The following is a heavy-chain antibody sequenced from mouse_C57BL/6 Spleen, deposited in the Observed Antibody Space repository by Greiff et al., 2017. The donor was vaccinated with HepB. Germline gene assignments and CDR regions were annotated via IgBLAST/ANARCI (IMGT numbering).Heavy chain of an antibody. D-gene: IGHD2-4*01. J-gene: IGHJ2*01. V-gene: IGHV1-19*01. CDR2: INPYNGGT. Sequence: EVQLQQSGPVLVKPGASVKMSCKASGYTFTDYYMNWVKQSHVKSLEWIGVINPYNGGTSYNQKFKGKATLTVDKSSSTAYRELNSLTSEDSAVYYCARAGLREYYFDYWGQGTTLTVSS. CDR1: GYTFTDYY. CDR3: ARAGLREYYFDY.